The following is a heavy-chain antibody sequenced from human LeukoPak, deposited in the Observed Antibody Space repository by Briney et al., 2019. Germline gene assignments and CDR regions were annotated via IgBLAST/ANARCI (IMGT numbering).Heavy chain of an antibody. J-gene: IGHJ4*02. CDR1: GGFFSGYY. CDR2: INHSGST. CDR3: ARGSIPGFDY. Sequence: SETLSLTCAVYGGFFSGYYWSWIRQPPGKGLEWIGEINHSGSTNYNPSLKSRVTISVDTSKNQFSLKLSSVTAADTAVYYCARGSIPGFDYWGQGTLVTVSS. D-gene: IGHD1-14*01. V-gene: IGHV4-34*01.